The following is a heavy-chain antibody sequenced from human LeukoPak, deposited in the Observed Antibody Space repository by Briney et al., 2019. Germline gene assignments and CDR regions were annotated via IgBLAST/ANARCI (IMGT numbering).Heavy chain of an antibody. V-gene: IGHV4-59*08. J-gene: IGHJ4*02. CDR2: IYYSGST. CDR3: ARRRFSHFDY. Sequence: SGTLSLTCTVSGGSISSYYWSWIRQPPGKGLEWIGYIYYSGSTNYNPSLKSRVTISVDTSKNQFSLKLSSVTAADTAVYYCARRRFSHFDYWGQGTLVTVSS. CDR1: GGSISSYY.